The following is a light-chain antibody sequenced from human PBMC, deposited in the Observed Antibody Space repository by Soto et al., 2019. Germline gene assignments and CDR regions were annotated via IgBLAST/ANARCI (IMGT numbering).Light chain of an antibody. CDR3: QRYGDSPPNT. CDR1: QSVNSRF. J-gene: IGKJ2*01. CDR2: AAS. Sequence: EIVLTQSPGTLSLSPGESATLSCRASQSVNSRFLAWYQHKPGQATRLLIYAASTRATGIPDRFSGSASGTDFFTLTISRLEPEDFAVYYCQRYGDSPPNTFGQGTKREIK. V-gene: IGKV3-20*01.